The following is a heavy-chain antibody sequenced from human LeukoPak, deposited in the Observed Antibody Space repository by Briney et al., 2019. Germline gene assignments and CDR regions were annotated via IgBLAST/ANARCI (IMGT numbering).Heavy chain of an antibody. CDR3: TRLEDHGMVFSDY. J-gene: IGHJ4*02. CDR1: GFSFSSYV. D-gene: IGHD3-3*01. CDR2: ISGNGGST. Sequence: GGSLRLSCVASGFSFSSYVMNWVRQAPGTGLEWVSAISGNGGSTYYADSVKGRFTISRDNSKNTAYLQMNSLRTEDTAVYYCTRLEDHGMVFSDYWGQGTLVTVSS. V-gene: IGHV3-23*01.